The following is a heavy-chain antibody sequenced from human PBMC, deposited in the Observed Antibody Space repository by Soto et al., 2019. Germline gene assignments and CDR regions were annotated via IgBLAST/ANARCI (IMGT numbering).Heavy chain of an antibody. CDR2: ISYDGSNK. Sequence: GGSLRLSCAASGFTFSSYGMHWVRQAPGKGLEWVAVISYDGSNKYYADSVKGRFTISRDNSKNTLYLQMDSLRAEDTAVYYCAIHLRGYCSSTSCYREDYYYYGMDVWGQGXAVT. CDR1: GFTFSSYG. D-gene: IGHD2-2*02. V-gene: IGHV3-30*03. CDR3: AIHLRGYCSSTSCYREDYYYYGMDV. J-gene: IGHJ6*02.